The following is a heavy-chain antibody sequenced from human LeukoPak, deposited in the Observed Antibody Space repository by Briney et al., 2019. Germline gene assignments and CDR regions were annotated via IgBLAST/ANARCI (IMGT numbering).Heavy chain of an antibody. CDR2: LSGSGGST. CDR1: GFTFSSYA. J-gene: IGHJ6*02. V-gene: IGHV3-23*01. CDR3: AKAYCSSTSCYTDYSYGMDV. Sequence: GGSLRLSCAASGFTFSSYAMSWVRQTPGKGLEWVSALSGSGGSTNYAGSVTGRFIISRDNSKNTLYLQMNSLRAEDTAVYYCAKAYCSSTSCYTDYSYGMDVWGQGTTVTVSS. D-gene: IGHD2-2*02.